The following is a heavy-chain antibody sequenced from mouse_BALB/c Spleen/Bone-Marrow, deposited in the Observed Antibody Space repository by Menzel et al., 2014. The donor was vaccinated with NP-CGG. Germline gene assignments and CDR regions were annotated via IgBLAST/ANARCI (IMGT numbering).Heavy chain of an antibody. J-gene: IGHJ4*01. Sequence: LQESGPELVTPGASVKISCKASGYAFSSSWMNWVKQRPGQGLEWIGRIYPGDGDTKYNGKFKGKATLTADKSSSTAYMQLSSLTSVDSAVYFCARADGYRDMDYWGQGTSVTVSS. CDR2: IYPGDGDT. CDR1: GYAFSSSW. D-gene: IGHD2-3*01. CDR3: ARADGYRDMDY. V-gene: IGHV1-82*01.